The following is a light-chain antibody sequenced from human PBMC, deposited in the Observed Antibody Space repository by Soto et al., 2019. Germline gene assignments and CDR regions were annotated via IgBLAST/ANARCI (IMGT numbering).Light chain of an antibody. CDR3: QHRSNAPPGT. CDR1: QSVSSY. J-gene: IGKJ1*01. V-gene: IGKV3-11*01. Sequence: EIVLTQSPVTLSLSPGERAALSCRASQSVSSYLAWYQQKPGQAPRLLIYDASNRATGIPARFSGSGSGTDFTLTISSLEPEDFAVYYCQHRSNAPPGTFGQGTTVEIK. CDR2: DAS.